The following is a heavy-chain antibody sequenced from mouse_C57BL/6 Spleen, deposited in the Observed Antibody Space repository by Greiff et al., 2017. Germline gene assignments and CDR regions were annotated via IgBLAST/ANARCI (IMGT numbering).Heavy chain of an antibody. Sequence: QVQLQQPGAELVKPGASVKLSCKASGYTFTSYWMHWVKQRPGRGLEWIGRIYPNSGGTKYNEKFKSKATLTVDKPSSTAYLQLSSLTSEDSAVYYCARKDYYGSVYFDDWGQGTTLTVSS. V-gene: IGHV1-72*01. CDR1: GYTFTSYW. CDR3: ARKDYYGSVYFDD. CDR2: IYPNSGGT. J-gene: IGHJ2*01. D-gene: IGHD1-1*01.